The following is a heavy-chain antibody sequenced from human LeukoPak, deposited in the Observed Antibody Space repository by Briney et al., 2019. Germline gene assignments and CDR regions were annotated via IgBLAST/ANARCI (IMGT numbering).Heavy chain of an antibody. V-gene: IGHV4-59*08. Sequence: SETLSPTCTVSGASISSYYWSWIRQPPGKGLEWIGFIYYTGSTNHNPSLKSRLTISVDTSENQFSLKLSSVTAADTAVYYCARQSSSGWYPFDYWGQGTLVTVSS. CDR3: ARQSSSGWYPFDY. CDR1: GASISSYY. J-gene: IGHJ4*02. D-gene: IGHD6-19*01. CDR2: IYYTGST.